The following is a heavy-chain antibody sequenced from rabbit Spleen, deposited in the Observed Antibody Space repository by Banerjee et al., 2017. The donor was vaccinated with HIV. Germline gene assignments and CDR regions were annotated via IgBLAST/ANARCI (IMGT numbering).Heavy chain of an antibody. CDR2: IDIGSRDFS. D-gene: IGHD8-1*01. V-gene: IGHV1S40*01. Sequence: QSLEESGGDLVKPGGTLTLTCTASGIDFSSYNFMCWVRQAPGKGLEWIACIDIGSRDFSYYASWAKGRFTVSKTSSTTVTLQMTGLTVADTATYFCARDTGSSFSSYGMDLWGQGTLVTVS. CDR1: GIDFSSYNF. J-gene: IGHJ6*01. CDR3: ARDTGSSFSSYGMDL.